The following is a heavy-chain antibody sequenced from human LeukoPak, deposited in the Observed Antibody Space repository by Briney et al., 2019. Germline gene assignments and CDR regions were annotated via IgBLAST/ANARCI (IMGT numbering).Heavy chain of an antibody. CDR1: GYTFTSYG. Sequence: ASVKVSCKASGYTFTSYGISWVRQAPGQRLEWMGWISAGNGNTKYSQNFQGRVTFISNTSATTAFMELSSLRSEDAAVYYCARDSGSGNNDYWGQGTLVTVSS. CDR2: ISAGNGNT. D-gene: IGHD1-26*01. J-gene: IGHJ4*02. V-gene: IGHV1-18*01. CDR3: ARDSGSGNNDY.